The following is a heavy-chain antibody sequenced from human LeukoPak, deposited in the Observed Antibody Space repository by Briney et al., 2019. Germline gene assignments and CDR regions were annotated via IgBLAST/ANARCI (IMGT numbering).Heavy chain of an antibody. CDR1: GFTFSNAW. CDR3: TTVYCSSTSRYSYMDV. D-gene: IGHD2-2*01. Sequence: GGSLRLSCAASGFTFSNAWMSWVRQAPGKGLEWVGRIKSKTDGGTTDYAAPVKGRFTISRDDSKNTLYLQMNSLKTEDTAVYYCTTVYCSSTSRYSYMDVWGKGTTVTVSS. J-gene: IGHJ6*03. V-gene: IGHV3-15*01. CDR2: IKSKTDGGTT.